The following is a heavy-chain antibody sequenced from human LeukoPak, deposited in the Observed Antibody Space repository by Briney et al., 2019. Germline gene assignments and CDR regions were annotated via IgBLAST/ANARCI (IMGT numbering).Heavy chain of an antibody. CDR1: GFTFSSYS. D-gene: IGHD6-19*01. V-gene: IGHV3-21*01. CDR2: ISSSSSYI. J-gene: IGHJ3*02. CDR3: ARDLGLCGSGCTRGAFDI. Sequence: GGSLRLSCAASGFTFSSYSMNWVRQAPGKGLEWVSSISSSSSYIYYADSVKGGFTISRDNAKNSLYLQMNSLRAEDTAVYYCARDLGLCGSGCTRGAFDIWGQGTMVTVSS.